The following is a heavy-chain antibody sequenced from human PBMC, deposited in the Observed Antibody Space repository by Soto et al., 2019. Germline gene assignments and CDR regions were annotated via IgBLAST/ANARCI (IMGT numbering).Heavy chain of an antibody. V-gene: IGHV3-21*01. Sequence: GGSMRLSCAASGFTFSSYSMNWVRQAPGKGLEWVSSISSSSSYIYYADSVKGRFTITRDNAKNSLYLQMNSLRAEDTAVYYCAREAGYCSSTSCFYFDYWGQGTLVTVSS. CDR2: ISSSSSYI. CDR3: AREAGYCSSTSCFYFDY. J-gene: IGHJ4*02. D-gene: IGHD2-2*01. CDR1: GFTFSSYS.